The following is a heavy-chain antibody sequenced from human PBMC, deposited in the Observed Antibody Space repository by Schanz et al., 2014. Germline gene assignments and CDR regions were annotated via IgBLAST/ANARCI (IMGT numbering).Heavy chain of an antibody. CDR2: ISGSGNTI. CDR1: GFTFSSHS. D-gene: IGHD1-26*01. J-gene: IGHJ4*02. Sequence: DVQLLESGGGLVQPGGSLRLSCVASGFTFSSHSMNWVRQAPGQGLEWLSYISGSGNTIYYADSVKGRFTISRDNAKNSLSLQMDRLRDEDTAVYYCARRYSGRYCFDYWGQGTLVAVSS. V-gene: IGHV3-48*02. CDR3: ARRYSGRYCFDY.